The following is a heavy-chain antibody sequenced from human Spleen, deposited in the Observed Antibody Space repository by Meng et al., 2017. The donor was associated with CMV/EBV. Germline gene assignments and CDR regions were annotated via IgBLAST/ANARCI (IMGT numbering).Heavy chain of an antibody. CDR3: ARYCSSTSCPHNWFDP. D-gene: IGHD2-2*01. V-gene: IGHV1-2*02. J-gene: IGHJ5*02. CDR1: GYTFTDYY. Sequence: ASVKVSCKASGYTFTDYYIHCVRQAPGQGLEWMGWINPNSGGTNYAQKFQGRVTMTRDTSISTAYMELSRLRSDDTAVYYCARYCSSTSCPHNWFDPWGQGTLVTVS. CDR2: INPNSGGT.